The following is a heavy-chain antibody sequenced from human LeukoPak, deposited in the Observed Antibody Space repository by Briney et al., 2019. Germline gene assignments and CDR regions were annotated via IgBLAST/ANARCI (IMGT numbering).Heavy chain of an antibody. CDR2: ISYDGSNK. CDR3: ARDNAVGLWFGELFRSGWFDP. J-gene: IGHJ5*02. V-gene: IGHV3-30*04. D-gene: IGHD3-10*01. Sequence: PGRSLRLSCAASGFTFSSYAMHWVRQAPGKGLEWVAVISYDGSNKYYADSVKGRFTISRDNSKNTLYLLMNSLRAEDTAVYYCARDNAVGLWFGELFRSGWFDPWGQGTLVTVSS. CDR1: GFTFSSYA.